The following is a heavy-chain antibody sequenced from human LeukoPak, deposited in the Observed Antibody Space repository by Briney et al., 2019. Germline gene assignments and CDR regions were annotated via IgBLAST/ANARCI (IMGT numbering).Heavy chain of an antibody. Sequence: QTGGSLRLSCAASGLTFSGSAMHWVRQASGKGLEWVGRIRSKTNSYATAYAASVKGRFIISRDDSKNTAYLQMSSLKTEDTAVYYCTSHRWEWGDAFDIWGQGTMVTVSS. V-gene: IGHV3-73*01. CDR3: TSHRWEWGDAFDI. CDR2: IRSKTNSYAT. CDR1: GLTFSGSA. D-gene: IGHD3-3*01. J-gene: IGHJ3*02.